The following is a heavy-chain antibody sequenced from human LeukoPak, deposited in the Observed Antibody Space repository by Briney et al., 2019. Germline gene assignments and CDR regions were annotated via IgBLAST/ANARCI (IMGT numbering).Heavy chain of an antibody. CDR2: IYKDGST. CDR3: ARGYCSGRSCYMWYSDY. V-gene: IGHV3-53*01. D-gene: IGHD2-15*01. Sequence: GGSLRLSCAASGFAVSNNYMTRVRQAPGKGLEWVSVIYKDGSTYYADSVKGRFTISRDNSKNTVYLQMNSLRAEDTAVYYCARGYCSGRSCYMWYSDYWGQGTLVTVSS. CDR1: GFAVSNNY. J-gene: IGHJ4*02.